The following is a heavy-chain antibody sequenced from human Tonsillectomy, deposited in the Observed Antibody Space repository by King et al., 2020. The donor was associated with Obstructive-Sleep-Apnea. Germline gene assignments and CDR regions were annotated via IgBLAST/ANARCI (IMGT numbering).Heavy chain of an antibody. V-gene: IGHV4-34*01. CDR1: GGSFSGYY. Sequence: VQLQQWGAGLLKPSETLSLTCAVYGGSFSGYYWSWIRQPPGKGLEWIGEINHSGSTNYNPSLKSRVTISVDTSKNHFSLKLSSVTAADTAVYYCSRSIGYDFWSGYYSYFQHWGQGTLVTVSS. D-gene: IGHD3-3*01. J-gene: IGHJ1*01. CDR3: SRSIGYDFWSGYYSYFQH. CDR2: INHSGST.